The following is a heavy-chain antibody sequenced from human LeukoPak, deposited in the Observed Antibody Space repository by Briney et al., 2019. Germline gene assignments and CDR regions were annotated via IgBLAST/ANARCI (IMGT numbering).Heavy chain of an antibody. CDR3: ARGWREVVPAATDY. V-gene: IGHV4-30-4*01. Sequence: PSETLSLTCTVSGGSISSGDYYWSWIRQPPGKGLEWIGYIYYSGSTYYNPPLKSRVTISVDTSKNQFSLKLSSVTAADTAVYYCARGWREVVPAATDYWGQGTLVTVSS. CDR1: GGSISSGDYY. D-gene: IGHD2-2*01. CDR2: IYYSGST. J-gene: IGHJ4*02.